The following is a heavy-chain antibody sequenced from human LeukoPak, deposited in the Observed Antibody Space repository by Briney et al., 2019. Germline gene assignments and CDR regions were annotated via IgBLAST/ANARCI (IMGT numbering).Heavy chain of an antibody. Sequence: PGGSLRLSCAASGFTFSMYAMHWVRQAPGKGLESVSAISSNGGRTYYANSGKGRFTISRENSKNTLYLQMGSLRAEDLAVYYCARDFGLTGKVDYWGQGTLVTVSS. D-gene: IGHD1-20*01. V-gene: IGHV3-64*01. CDR3: ARDFGLTGKVDY. CDR2: ISSNGGRT. CDR1: GFTFSMYA. J-gene: IGHJ4*02.